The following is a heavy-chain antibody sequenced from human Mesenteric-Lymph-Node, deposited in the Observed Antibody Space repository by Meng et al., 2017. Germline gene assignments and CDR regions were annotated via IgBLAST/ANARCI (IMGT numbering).Heavy chain of an antibody. CDR1: GYTFTSYD. V-gene: IGHV1-8*01. CDR3: ARDPHRPAQYYYYGMDV. J-gene: IGHJ6*02. CDR2: MNPNSGNT. D-gene: IGHD2-2*01. Sequence: ASVKVSCKASGYTFTSYDINWVRQATGQELEWMGWMNPNSGNTGYAQKFQGRLTMTRNTSITTAYMELSSLRSEDTAVYYCARDPHRPAQYYYYGMDVWGQGTTVTVSS.